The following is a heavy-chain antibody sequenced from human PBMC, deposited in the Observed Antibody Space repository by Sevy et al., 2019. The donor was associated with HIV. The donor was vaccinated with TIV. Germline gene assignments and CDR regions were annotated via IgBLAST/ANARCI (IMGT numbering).Heavy chain of an antibody. J-gene: IGHJ6*02. CDR1: GFNFNTYS. V-gene: IGHV3-21*04. D-gene: IGHD2-2*01. CDR2: ISSRSTYI. CDR3: AKDLSVGGYSTTSYYYYYYYGMDV. Sequence: GGSLRLSCAASGFNFNTYSMNWIRQAPGKGLEWVSSISSRSTYIDYADSVKGRFTISRDNAKNSLYLQMNSLRAEDTAVYYCAKDLSVGGYSTTSYYYYYYYGMDVWGQGTTVTVSS.